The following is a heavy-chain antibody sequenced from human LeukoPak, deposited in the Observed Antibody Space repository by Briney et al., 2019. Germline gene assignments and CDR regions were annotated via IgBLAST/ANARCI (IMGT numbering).Heavy chain of an antibody. CDR3: ARVGYGDYDFDY. CDR2: IYYSGST. V-gene: IGHV4-59*01. CDR1: GGSISSYY. J-gene: IGHJ4*02. D-gene: IGHD4-17*01. Sequence: SETLSLTCTVSGGSISSYYWSWIRQPPGKGLEWIGYIYYSGSTNYNPSLKSRVTISVDTSKNQFSLKRSSVTAADTAVYYCARVGYGDYDFDYWGQGTLVTVSS.